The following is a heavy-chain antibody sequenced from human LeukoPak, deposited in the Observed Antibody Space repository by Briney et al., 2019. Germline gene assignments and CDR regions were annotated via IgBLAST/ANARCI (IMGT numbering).Heavy chain of an antibody. D-gene: IGHD6-19*01. Sequence: QPGGSLRLSCAASEFTFSSYEMNWVRQAPGKGLEWVSYISSGSTIYDADSVKGRFTISRDNAKNSLYLQMNSLRAEDTAVYYCARESIAVAGAPFDYWGQGTLVTVSS. CDR2: ISSGSTI. CDR1: EFTFSSYE. CDR3: ARESIAVAGAPFDY. V-gene: IGHV3-48*03. J-gene: IGHJ4*02.